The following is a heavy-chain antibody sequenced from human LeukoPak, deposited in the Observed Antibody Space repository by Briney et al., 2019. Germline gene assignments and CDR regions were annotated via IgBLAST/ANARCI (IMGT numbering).Heavy chain of an antibody. CDR3: ATVPRFLEWPKPLMDV. CDR2: FDPEDGET. J-gene: IGHJ6*04. Sequence: GASVKVSCKVSGYTLTELSMHWARQAHAKGLEWMGGFDPEDGETIYAQKFQGRVTRSEAPSTDTAYMELSSLRSEDTAVYYCATVPRFLEWPKPLMDVWGKGTTVTVSS. V-gene: IGHV1-24*01. CDR1: GYTLTELS. D-gene: IGHD3-3*01.